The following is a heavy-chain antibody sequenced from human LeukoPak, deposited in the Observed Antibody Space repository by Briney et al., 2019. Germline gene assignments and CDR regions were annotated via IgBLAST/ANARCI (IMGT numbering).Heavy chain of an antibody. CDR1: GFTFSSYS. CDR2: ISSSSSYI. Sequence: GGSLRLSCAASGFTFSSYSMNWVRQAPGKGLEWVSSISSSSSYIYYADSVKGRFTISRDNSKNTLYLQMNSLRAEDTAVYYCAKVALLYYYYGMDVWGQGTTVTVSS. CDR3: AKVALLYYYYGMDV. J-gene: IGHJ6*02. V-gene: IGHV3-21*04.